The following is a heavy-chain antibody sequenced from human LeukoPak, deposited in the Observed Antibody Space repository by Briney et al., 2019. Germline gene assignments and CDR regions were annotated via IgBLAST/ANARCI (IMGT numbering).Heavy chain of an antibody. D-gene: IGHD6-13*01. V-gene: IGHV1-69*13. J-gene: IGHJ5*02. CDR3: ARQTTGIAAAGTPGATNWFDP. CDR2: IILIFGTP. Sequence: SVKVSCKASGGTFSNYAISWVRQAPGQGLEWMGGIILIFGTPNYAQKFQGRVTITADESTSTAYMELSSLKASDTAMYYCARQTTGIAAAGTPGATNWFDPWGQGTLVTVSS. CDR1: GGTFSNYA.